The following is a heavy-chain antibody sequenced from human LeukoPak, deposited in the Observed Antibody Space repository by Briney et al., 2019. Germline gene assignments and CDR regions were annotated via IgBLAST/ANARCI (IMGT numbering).Heavy chain of an antibody. V-gene: IGHV4-31*03. Sequence: PSQTLSLTCTVSGGSISSGGYYWSWLRQHPGKGLEWIGYIYYSGSTYYNPSLKSRVTISVDTSKNQFSLKLSSVTAADTAVYYCAREDGYGGNSRWFDPWGQGTLVTVSS. CDR1: GGSISSGGYY. D-gene: IGHD4-23*01. CDR3: AREDGYGGNSRWFDP. CDR2: IYYSGST. J-gene: IGHJ5*02.